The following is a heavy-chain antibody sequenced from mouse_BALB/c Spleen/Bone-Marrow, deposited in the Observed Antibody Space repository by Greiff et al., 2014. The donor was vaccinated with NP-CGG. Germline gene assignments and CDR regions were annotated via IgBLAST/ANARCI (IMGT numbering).Heavy chain of an antibody. CDR2: IWTGGST. V-gene: IGHV2-2*02. CDR3: ARNHRGYYFDY. J-gene: IGHJ2*01. Sequence: VKLVESGPGLVQPSQSLSITCTVSGFSLTTYGVHWVRQSPGKGLEWLGVIWTGGSTDYNAAFISRLNISKDNSKSQVFFEMNSLQTNDTAIYYCARNHRGYYFDYWGQGTTLTVPS. CDR1: GFSLTTYG. D-gene: IGHD3-1*01.